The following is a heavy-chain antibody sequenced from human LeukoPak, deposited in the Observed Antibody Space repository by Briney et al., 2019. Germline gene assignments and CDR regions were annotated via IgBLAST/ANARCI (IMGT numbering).Heavy chain of an antibody. V-gene: IGHV3-48*03. CDR3: ASSLSSGWGTVDDY. CDR2: INNGGSNR. D-gene: IGHD6-19*01. Sequence: GGSLRLSCVASGITFSNSGMNWVRQAPGRGLEWVAYINNGGSNRFYAGSVRGRFTISRDDAKKSVYLQMNSLRAEDTAVYYCASSLSSGWGTVDDYWGPGIMVTVSS. J-gene: IGHJ4*02. CDR1: GITFSNSG.